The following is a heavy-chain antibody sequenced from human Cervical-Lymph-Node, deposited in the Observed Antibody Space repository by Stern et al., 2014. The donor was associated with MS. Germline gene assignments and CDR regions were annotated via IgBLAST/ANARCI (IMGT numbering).Heavy chain of an antibody. CDR3: ARDGYCSGGSCYSYYDY. CDR2: VWYDGSNE. V-gene: IGHV3-33*01. D-gene: IGHD2-15*01. J-gene: IGHJ4*02. CDR1: GFTFSRYG. Sequence: VQLVESGGGVVQPGRSLRLSCAASGFTFSRYGMYWVRQAPGKGLEGVGVVWYDGSNEYYADSVRGRFTISRDNSKNTLYLQMNSLRAEDTAVYYCARDGYCSGGSCYSYYDYWGQGTLVTVSS.